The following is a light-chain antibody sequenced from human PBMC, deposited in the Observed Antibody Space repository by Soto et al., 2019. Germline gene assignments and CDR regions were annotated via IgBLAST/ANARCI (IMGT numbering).Light chain of an antibody. CDR1: QSVNTW. V-gene: IGKV1-5*03. CDR3: QQYNHWYS. Sequence: DIQMTQSPSTLSASFGDTVTITCRASQSVNTWLAWYQQKPGQAPKLLIYKASTLQSGGPSRFSGRGSGTEFTLTINSLQPDDFATYYCQQYNHWYSFGQGTKLEIK. CDR2: KAS. J-gene: IGKJ2*03.